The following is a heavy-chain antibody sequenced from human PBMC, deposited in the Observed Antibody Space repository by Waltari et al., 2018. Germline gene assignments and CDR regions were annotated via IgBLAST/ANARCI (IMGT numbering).Heavy chain of an antibody. V-gene: IGHV1-69-2*01. D-gene: IGHD3-9*01. Sequence: EVPFVQAGAEVEKPGAHVEISCKASGYIFRNHYLPLRRQAPGKGLEWMGRVDPADGKTIYADKFQGRFIITTNRPTRTVFMEVTSLTSDDAAVYYCATSGMDLSGVTINWFDPWGQGTLLTVSS. CDR1: GYIFRNHY. J-gene: IGHJ5*02. CDR2: VDPADGKT. CDR3: ATSGMDLSGVTINWFDP.